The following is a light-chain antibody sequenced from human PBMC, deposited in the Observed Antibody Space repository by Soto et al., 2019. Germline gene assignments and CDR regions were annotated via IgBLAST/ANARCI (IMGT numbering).Light chain of an antibody. Sequence: EKVMTQSPATLSMSPGERATLSCRASQSVGSFLAWYQQKPGQAPRLLIYGASTRATGIPARFSGSGSGTEFTLGISSLQSEDFAVYYCQQYTNWPSWTFGQGTKVE. CDR2: GAS. CDR1: QSVGSF. J-gene: IGKJ1*01. V-gene: IGKV3-15*01. CDR3: QQYTNWPSWT.